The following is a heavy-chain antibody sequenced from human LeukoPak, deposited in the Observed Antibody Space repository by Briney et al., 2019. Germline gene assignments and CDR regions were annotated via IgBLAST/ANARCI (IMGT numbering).Heavy chain of an antibody. CDR2: IKQDGSEK. CDR3: ARGGPSCSSASCSRLGYGLDV. V-gene: IGHV3-7*04. Sequence: GGSLRLSCAATGFTFSTYWMSWVRQAPGKGLEWVANIKQDGSEKYYVDSVKGRFIISRDIAENSLYLQMNSLRDEDTAVYYCARGGPSCSSASCSRLGYGLDVWGQGTTVTVSS. D-gene: IGHD2-2*01. J-gene: IGHJ6*02. CDR1: GFTFSTYW.